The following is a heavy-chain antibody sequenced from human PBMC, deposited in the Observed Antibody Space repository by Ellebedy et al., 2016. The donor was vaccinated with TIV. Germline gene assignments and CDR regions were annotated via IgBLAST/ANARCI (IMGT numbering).Heavy chain of an antibody. CDR1: GGPLRNYA. Sequence: ASVKVSCKASGGPLRNYAISWVRQAPGQGLEWMGGIMAMFGTAHYAQKFQGRVTITADEFATTAYMELSSLRSEDTAVYYCARHLHYYVPSPIDYWGQGTRVTVSS. D-gene: IGHD3-10*02. CDR2: IMAMFGTA. V-gene: IGHV1-69*13. CDR3: ARHLHYYVPSPIDY. J-gene: IGHJ4*02.